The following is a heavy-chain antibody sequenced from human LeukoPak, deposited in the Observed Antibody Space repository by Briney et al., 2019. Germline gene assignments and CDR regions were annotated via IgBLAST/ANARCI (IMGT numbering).Heavy chain of an antibody. D-gene: IGHD3-22*01. CDR3: ARARENYDSSGYYDFDAFDI. CDR2: ISSSSSYI. J-gene: IGHJ3*02. V-gene: IGHV3-21*01. CDR1: GFTFSSYS. Sequence: GGSLRLSCAASGFTFSSYSMNWVRQAPGKGLEWASSISSSSSYIYYADSVKGRFTISRDNAKNSLYLQMNSLRAEDTAVYYCARARENYDSSGYYDFDAFDIWGQGTMVTVSS.